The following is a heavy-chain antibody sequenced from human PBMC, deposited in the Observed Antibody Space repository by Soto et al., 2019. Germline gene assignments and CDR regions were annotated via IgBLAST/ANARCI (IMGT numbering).Heavy chain of an antibody. J-gene: IGHJ5*02. CDR2: IYYSGST. CDR1: WGSISNYC. CDR3: ARVQVTIFGVVPTGWFDP. V-gene: IGHV4-59*01. D-gene: IGHD3-3*01. Sequence: ASETQCLTWTVAWGSISNYCWRWILQPPRKGLEWIGYIYYSGSTNYNPSLKSRVTISVDTSKNQFSLKLSSVTAADTAVYYCARVQVTIFGVVPTGWFDPWGQGTLVTVSS.